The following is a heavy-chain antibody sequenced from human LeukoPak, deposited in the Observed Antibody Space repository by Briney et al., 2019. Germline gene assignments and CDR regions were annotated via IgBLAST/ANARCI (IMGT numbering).Heavy chain of an antibody. D-gene: IGHD5-12*01. CDR2: IIPIFGTA. CDR1: GGTVSSYA. CDR3: ARARTSGYEYYFDY. V-gene: IGHV1-69*13. J-gene: IGHJ4*02. Sequence: ASVKVSCKASGGTVSSYAISWVRQAPGQGLEWMGGIIPIFGTANCAQKFQGRVTITADESTSTAYMELSSLRSEDTAVYYCARARTSGYEYYFDYWGQGTLVTVSS.